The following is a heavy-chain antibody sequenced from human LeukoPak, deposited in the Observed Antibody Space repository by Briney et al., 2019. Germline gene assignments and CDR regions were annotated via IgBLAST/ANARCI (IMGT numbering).Heavy chain of an antibody. CDR2: IKQEGSEK. CDR3: AREIAQQLDY. CDR1: GFTFSSYW. J-gene: IGHJ4*02. Sequence: GGSLRLSCAASGFTFSSYWMTWVRQAPGKGLEWVANIKQEGSEKYYADSVKGRFIISRDDAKNSLFLQMNSLRAEDTAVYYCAREIAQQLDYWGQGTLVTVSA. V-gene: IGHV3-7*01. D-gene: IGHD6-13*01.